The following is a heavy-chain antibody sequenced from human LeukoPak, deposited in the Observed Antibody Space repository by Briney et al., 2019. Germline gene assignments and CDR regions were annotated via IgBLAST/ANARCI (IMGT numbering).Heavy chain of an antibody. D-gene: IGHD2-2*01. CDR3: ARQSLINCDNTTCSGLYDY. J-gene: IGHJ4*02. V-gene: IGHV4-34*01. CDR2: VSHTGST. Sequence: PSETLSLTCAVYGGSFSGYYWTWIRQSPGKGLEWIGEVSHTGSTNYKSSLKSRVTISVDTSKNQFSLKLSSVTAADTAVYYCARQSLINCDNTTCSGLYDYWGQGALVTVSS. CDR1: GGSFSGYY.